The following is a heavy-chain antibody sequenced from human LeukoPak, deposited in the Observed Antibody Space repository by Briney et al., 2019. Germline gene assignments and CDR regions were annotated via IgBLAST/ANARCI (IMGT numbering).Heavy chain of an antibody. J-gene: IGHJ6*02. Sequence: GGSLRLSCAASGFTFRSFAVSWVRQAPGKGLEWVSVISGSGDSTYYADSVKGRFTISRDNPKNTLYLQLNSLRAEDTAVYFCAKGPFSMYDYYRLDVWGQGTTVTVSS. CDR2: ISGSGDST. V-gene: IGHV3-23*01. CDR1: GFTFRSFA. D-gene: IGHD2-2*01. CDR3: AKGPFSMYDYYRLDV.